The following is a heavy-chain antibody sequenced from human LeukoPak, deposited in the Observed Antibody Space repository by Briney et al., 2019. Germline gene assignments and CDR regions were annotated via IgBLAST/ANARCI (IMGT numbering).Heavy chain of an antibody. V-gene: IGHV4-61*02. D-gene: IGHD6-19*01. CDR1: GGSISRGSYY. CDR3: ARAFATVRLVPRAFDI. Sequence: PSETLSLTCTVSGGSISRGSYYWSWIRQPAGKGLEWIGRIYTSGSTNYNPSLKSRVTMSVDTSKNQFSLKLSSVTAADTAVYYCARAFATVRLVPRAFDIWGQGTMVTVSS. J-gene: IGHJ3*02. CDR2: IYTSGST.